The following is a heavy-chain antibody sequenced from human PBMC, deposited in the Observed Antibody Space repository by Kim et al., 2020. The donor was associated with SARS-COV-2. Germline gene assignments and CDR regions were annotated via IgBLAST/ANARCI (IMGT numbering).Heavy chain of an antibody. CDR1: GGSISSSNW. J-gene: IGHJ4*02. Sequence: SETLSLTCAVSGGSISSSNWWSWVRQPPGKGLEWIGEIYHSGSTNYNPSLKSRVTISVDKSKNQFSLKLSSVTAADTAVYYCARGQGFRELLLDYWGQGTLVTVSS. V-gene: IGHV4-4*02. CDR3: ARGQGFRELLLDY. CDR2: IYHSGST. D-gene: IGHD3-10*01.